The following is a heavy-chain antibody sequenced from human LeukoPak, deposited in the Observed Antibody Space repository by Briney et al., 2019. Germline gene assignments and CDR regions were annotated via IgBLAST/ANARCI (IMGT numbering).Heavy chain of an antibody. J-gene: IGHJ4*02. D-gene: IGHD3-22*01. Sequence: GGSLRLSCAASGLTVSGNYMTWVRQAPGKGLEWVGRIKSKSDGGATDYAAPVKGRFTISRDDSKNTLYLQMNSLKTEDTAVYYCTTITVIVVHGDYWGQGTLVTVSS. CDR3: TTITVIVVHGDY. CDR1: GLTVSGNY. V-gene: IGHV3-15*01. CDR2: IKSKSDGGAT.